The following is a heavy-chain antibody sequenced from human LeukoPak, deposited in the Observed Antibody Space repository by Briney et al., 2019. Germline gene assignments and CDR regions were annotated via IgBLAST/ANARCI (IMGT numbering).Heavy chain of an antibody. CDR3: AREGQQQLESGRGYYNWFDP. Sequence: GGSLRLSCAASGFTFSNYAMHWVRQAPGKGLEWVAFTRYDDIVKHYADSVKGRFTTSRDNSRNTLYLQMDSLRAEDTAVYYCAREGQQQLESGRGYYNWFDPWGQGTLVTVSS. CDR2: TRYDDIVK. J-gene: IGHJ5*02. V-gene: IGHV3-30*02. CDR1: GFTFSNYA. D-gene: IGHD6-13*01.